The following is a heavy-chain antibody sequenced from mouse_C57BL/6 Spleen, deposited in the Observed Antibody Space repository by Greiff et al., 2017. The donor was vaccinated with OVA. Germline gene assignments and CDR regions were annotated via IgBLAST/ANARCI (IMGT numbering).Heavy chain of an antibody. J-gene: IGHJ4*01. V-gene: IGHV1-15*01. CDR1: GYTFTDYE. Sequence: QVQLQQSGAELVRPGASVTLSCKASGYTFTDYEMHWVKQTPVHGLEWIGAIDPETGGTAYNQKFKGKAILTADKSSSTAYMERRSLTSEDSAVYYCTTAKGTYYAMDDWGQGTSVTVSS. CDR3: TTAKGTYYAMDD. D-gene: IGHD3-3*01. CDR2: IDPETGGT.